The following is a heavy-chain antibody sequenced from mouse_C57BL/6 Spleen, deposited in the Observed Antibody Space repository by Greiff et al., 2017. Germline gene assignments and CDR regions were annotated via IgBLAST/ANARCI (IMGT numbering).Heavy chain of an antibody. CDR3: ARSESNYLYAMDY. D-gene: IGHD2-5*01. V-gene: IGHV1-81*01. Sequence: LVESGAELARPGASVKLSCKASGYTFTSYGLSWVKQRTGQGLVWIGEIYPRSGNTFYNEKFKGKATLTADKSSSTAYMELRSLTSEDSAVYYCARSESNYLYAMDYWGQGTSVTVSS. CDR1: GYTFTSYG. J-gene: IGHJ4*01. CDR2: IYPRSGNT.